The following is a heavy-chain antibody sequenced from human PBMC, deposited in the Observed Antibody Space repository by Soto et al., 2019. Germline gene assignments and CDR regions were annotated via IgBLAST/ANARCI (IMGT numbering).Heavy chain of an antibody. V-gene: IGHV3-9*01. CDR3: AKDGQRWSYDYYYGMDI. D-gene: IGHD1-26*01. Sequence: CMKISCAACGVSVEDYAVHGVRQATGKGLEWVSGISWNSGSIGYAESVKGRFTISRDNAKNSLYLQMNSLRAEDTALYYCAKDGQRWSYDYYYGMDIWGQGTTLTVSS. CDR1: GVSVEDYA. CDR2: ISWNSGSI. J-gene: IGHJ6*02.